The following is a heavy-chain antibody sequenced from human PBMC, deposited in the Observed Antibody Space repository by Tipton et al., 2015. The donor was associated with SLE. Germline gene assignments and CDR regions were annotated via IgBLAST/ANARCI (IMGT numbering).Heavy chain of an antibody. J-gene: IGHJ4*02. CDR1: GGYFGSNAYY. CDR3: ARGFVHSDIWSDYHIPSYYFDY. Sequence: TLSLTCSVSGGYFGSNAYYWSWVRQHPGKGLEWIGHVYYSGAASYNPPLENRVSISVDTSKNQFSLSLSSVTAADTAIYYCARGFVHSDIWSDYHIPSYYFDYWGQGTLVTVSS. D-gene: IGHD3-3*01. CDR2: VYYSGAA. V-gene: IGHV4-31*03.